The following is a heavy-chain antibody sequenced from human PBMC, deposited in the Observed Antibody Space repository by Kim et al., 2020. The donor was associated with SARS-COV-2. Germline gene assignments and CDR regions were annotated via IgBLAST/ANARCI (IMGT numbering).Heavy chain of an antibody. CDR2: ISSSGSTI. Sequence: GGSLRLSCAASGFTFSDYYMSWIRQAPGKGLEWVSYISSSGSTIYYADSVKGRFTISRDNAKNSLYLQMNSLRAEDTAVYYCARTAFLTGYYPTEIDYWGQGTLVTVSS. J-gene: IGHJ4*02. CDR3: ARTAFLTGYYPTEIDY. D-gene: IGHD3-9*01. CDR1: GFTFSDYY. V-gene: IGHV3-11*04.